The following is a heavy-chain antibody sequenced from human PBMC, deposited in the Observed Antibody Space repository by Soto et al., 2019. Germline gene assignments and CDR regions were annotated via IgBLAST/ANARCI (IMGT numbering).Heavy chain of an antibody. CDR3: ARATGTLRSRNCDY. CDR2: IYHSGST. D-gene: IGHD1-1*01. J-gene: IGHJ4*02. Sequence: PSETLSLTCSVSGGSISTVGHYWTWLRQPPGKGLEWIGSIYHSGSTYYSKSLRSRLTMSVDTSKSQFSLRLSSVTAADTAVHYCARATGTLRSRNCDYWGQGSLVTVSS. V-gene: IGHV4-31*03. CDR1: GGSISTVGHY.